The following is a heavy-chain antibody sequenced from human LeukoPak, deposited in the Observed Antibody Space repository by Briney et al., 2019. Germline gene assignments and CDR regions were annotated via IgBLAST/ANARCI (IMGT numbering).Heavy chain of an antibody. CDR1: GGSISSHY. CDR2: IYYSGST. Sequence: SETLSLTCSVSGGSISSHYWSWIRQPPGKGLEWIGYIYYSGSTNYNPSLKSRVTISVDTSKNQFSRKLSSVTAADTAVYYCARYVVSSFDYWGQGTLVTVSS. D-gene: IGHD2-21*01. J-gene: IGHJ4*02. CDR3: ARYVVSSFDY. V-gene: IGHV4-59*11.